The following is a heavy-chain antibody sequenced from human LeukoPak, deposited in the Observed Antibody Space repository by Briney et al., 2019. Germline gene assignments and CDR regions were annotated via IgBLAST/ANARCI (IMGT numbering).Heavy chain of an antibody. CDR3: KTAMANNWFDP. V-gene: IGHV3-15*01. Sequence: GGSLRLSCAASGFTFSNAWMSWVRQAPGKGLEWVGRIKSKTDGGTTDYAAPVKGRFTISRDDSKNTLYLQMNSLKTEDTAVYYCKTAMANNWFDPWGQGTLVTVSS. D-gene: IGHD5-18*01. J-gene: IGHJ5*02. CDR1: GFTFSNAW. CDR2: IKSKTDGGTT.